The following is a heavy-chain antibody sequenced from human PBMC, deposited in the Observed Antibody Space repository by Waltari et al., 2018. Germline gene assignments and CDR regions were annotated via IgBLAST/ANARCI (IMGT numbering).Heavy chain of an antibody. CDR3: ARDYLRYSSSSGLGY. CDR2: IYHSGST. Sequence: VQLQESGPGLVKPSETLSLTCAVSGYSICSGYSRGWLRQPPGKGLEWIGSIYHSGSTHYNPSLKSRVTISVDTSKNQFSLKLSSVTAADTAVYYCARDYLRYSSSSGLGYWGQGTLVTVSS. D-gene: IGHD6-6*01. J-gene: IGHJ4*02. CDR1: GYSICSGYS. V-gene: IGHV4-38-2*02.